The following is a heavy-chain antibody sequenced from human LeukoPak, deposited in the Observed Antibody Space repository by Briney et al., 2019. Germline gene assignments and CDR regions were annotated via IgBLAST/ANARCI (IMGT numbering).Heavy chain of an antibody. J-gene: IGHJ3*01. CDR1: GGSVSSSHY. V-gene: IGHV4-39*07. Sequence: SETLSLTCTVSGGSVSSSHYWGWIRQPPGKGLEWIGSIYFGGSTYYNASLRSRVTTSVDTSKNQFSPKLSSVTAADTAVYYCAKSTYYYDTFVNAFDFWGQGTVVTVSS. CDR2: IYFGGST. D-gene: IGHD3-22*01. CDR3: AKSTYYYDTFVNAFDF.